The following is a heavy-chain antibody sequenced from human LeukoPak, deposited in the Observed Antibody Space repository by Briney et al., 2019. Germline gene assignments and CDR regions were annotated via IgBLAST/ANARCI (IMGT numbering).Heavy chain of an antibody. Sequence: SETLSLTCTVSGGSISSYYWSWIRQPPGKGLEGIGYIYYSGSTNYNPSLKSRVTISVDTSKNQFSLKLSSVTAADTAVYYCARGRGPRRYYYYMDVWGKGTTVTVSS. J-gene: IGHJ6*03. CDR3: ARGRGPRRYYYYMDV. V-gene: IGHV4-59*12. CDR2: IYYSGST. D-gene: IGHD3-10*01. CDR1: GGSISSYY.